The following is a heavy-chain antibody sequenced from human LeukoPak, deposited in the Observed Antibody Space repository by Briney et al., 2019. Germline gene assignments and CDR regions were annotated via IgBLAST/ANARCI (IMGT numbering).Heavy chain of an antibody. CDR3: ARDLYYDSSGTI. CDR1: GFTFSSYG. Sequence: GGSLRLSCAASGFTFSSYGMHWVRQAPGKGLEWVAVISYDGSNKYYADSVKGRFTISRDNSKNTLYLQMNSLRAEDTAVYYCARDLYYDSSGTIWGQGTMVTVSS. D-gene: IGHD3-22*01. V-gene: IGHV3-30*03. CDR2: ISYDGSNK. J-gene: IGHJ3*02.